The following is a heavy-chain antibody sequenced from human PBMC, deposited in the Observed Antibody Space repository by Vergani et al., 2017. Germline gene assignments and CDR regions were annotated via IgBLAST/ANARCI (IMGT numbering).Heavy chain of an antibody. CDR1: GGSISSSSYY. Sequence: QLQLQESGPGLVKPSETLSLTCTVSGGSISSSSYYWGWIRQPPGKGLEWIGSIYYSGITYYNPSLKSRVTISVDTSKNQFSLKRSSGTAADTAGYYCARHKGIAAAIDYWGQGTLVTVSS. CDR2: IYYSGIT. J-gene: IGHJ4*02. CDR3: ARHKGIAAAIDY. D-gene: IGHD6-13*01. V-gene: IGHV4-39*01.